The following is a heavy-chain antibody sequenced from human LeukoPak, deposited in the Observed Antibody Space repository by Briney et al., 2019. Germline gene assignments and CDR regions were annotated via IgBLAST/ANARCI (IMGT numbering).Heavy chain of an antibody. CDR1: GFTFSNYA. CDR3: AREKRKTYYYDSSGYYLDY. J-gene: IGHJ4*02. CDR2: IYSGGST. Sequence: GGSLRLSCAASGFTFSNYAMSWVRQAPGKGLEWVSVIYSGGSTYYADSVKGRFTISRDNSKNTLYLQMNSLRAEDTAVYYCAREKRKTYYYDSSGYYLDYWGQGTLVTVSS. V-gene: IGHV3-66*01. D-gene: IGHD3-22*01.